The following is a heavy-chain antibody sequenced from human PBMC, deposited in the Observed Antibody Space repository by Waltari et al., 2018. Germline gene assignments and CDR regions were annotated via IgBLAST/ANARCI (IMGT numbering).Heavy chain of an antibody. D-gene: IGHD1-1*01. CDR2: IYYSGST. V-gene: IGHV4-30-4*01. CDR3: AGWNWNHWFDP. Sequence: QVQLQESGPGLVKLSQTLSRTCKVSGGSINSGDYYWSWIRQSPGKGLEWIGYIYYSGSTFYNPSLRSRLTMSIDTSKNQFSLELTSVSAADTAVYYCAGWNWNHWFDPWGQGTLVTVSS. J-gene: IGHJ5*02. CDR1: GGSINSGDYY.